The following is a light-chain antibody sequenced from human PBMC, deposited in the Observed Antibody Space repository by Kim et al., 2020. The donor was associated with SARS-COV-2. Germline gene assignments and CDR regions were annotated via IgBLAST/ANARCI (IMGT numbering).Light chain of an antibody. CDR3: QAWDSGSYV. Sequence: SVSPGQTASITCSGDKLGDKYVSWYQRKPGQSPVFLIYQYNTRPSGIPERFSGSNSGSSATLTISGTQAMDEADYYCQAWDSGSYVFGTGTKVTVL. CDR1: KLGDKY. J-gene: IGLJ1*01. V-gene: IGLV3-1*01. CDR2: QYN.